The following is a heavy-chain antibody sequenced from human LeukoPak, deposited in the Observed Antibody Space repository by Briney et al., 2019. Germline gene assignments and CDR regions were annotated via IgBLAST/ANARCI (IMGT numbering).Heavy chain of an antibody. V-gene: IGHV3-23*01. Sequence: PGGSLRLSCAASGFTFSSYAMSWVRQAPGKGLEWVSAISGSGGSTYHADSVKGRFTISRDNSKNTLYLQMNSLRAEDTAVYYCAKVRSSGWYFDYWGQGTLVTVSS. D-gene: IGHD6-19*01. CDR2: ISGSGGST. CDR3: AKVRSSGWYFDY. J-gene: IGHJ4*02. CDR1: GFTFSSYA.